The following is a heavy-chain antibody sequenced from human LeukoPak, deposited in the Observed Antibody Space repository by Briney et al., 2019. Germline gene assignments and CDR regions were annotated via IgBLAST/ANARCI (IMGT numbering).Heavy chain of an antibody. Sequence: GGSLRLSCAASGFTTGRYWMHWVRQAPGKGLVWVSRSEGDDSTTTYADSVKGRFTVSRDNAKNTLYLQVNSLRVEDTAAYYCAKLDWLDPWGQGTLVTVSP. CDR2: SEGDDSTT. CDR3: AKLDWLDP. V-gene: IGHV3-74*03. CDR1: GFTTGRYW. J-gene: IGHJ5*02.